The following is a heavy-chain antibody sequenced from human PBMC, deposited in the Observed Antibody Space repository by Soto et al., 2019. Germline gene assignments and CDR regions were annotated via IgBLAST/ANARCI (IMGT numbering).Heavy chain of an antibody. Sequence: GGSLRLSCGASGFTFSSYSMNWVRQAPGKGLEWVSSISSSSIYKYYGGSVKGRFTISRDNAKNSLYLQMNSLRAEDTAVYYCARDLSGIVAAPAANEYNWFDPWGQGTLVTVSS. V-gene: IGHV3-21*01. CDR1: GFTFSSYS. CDR2: ISSSSIYK. CDR3: ARDLSGIVAAPAANEYNWFDP. D-gene: IGHD2-2*01. J-gene: IGHJ5*02.